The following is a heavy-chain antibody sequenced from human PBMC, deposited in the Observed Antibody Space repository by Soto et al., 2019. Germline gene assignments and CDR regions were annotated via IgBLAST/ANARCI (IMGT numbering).Heavy chain of an antibody. D-gene: IGHD6-6*01. Sequence: GGSLRLSCAASGFTFSSYAMHWVRQAPGKGLEWVAVISYDGSNKYYADSVKGRFTISRDNSKNTLYLQMNSLRAEDTAVYYCARDGDEYSSSVGGEFDYWGQGTLVTVSS. CDR1: GFTFSSYA. V-gene: IGHV3-30-3*01. CDR2: ISYDGSNK. J-gene: IGHJ4*02. CDR3: ARDGDEYSSSVGGEFDY.